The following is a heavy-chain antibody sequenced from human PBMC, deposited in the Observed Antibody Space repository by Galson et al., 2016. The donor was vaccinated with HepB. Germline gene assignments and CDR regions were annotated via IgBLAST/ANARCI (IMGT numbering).Heavy chain of an antibody. D-gene: IGHD2-15*01. V-gene: IGHV4-34*01. Sequence: SETLSLTCGVSGVSLNGYYWTWLRQIPGKGLEWIGKINHRGITKDNPAFEGRLTMSVDTSKNQVSLNLKSVTAADTAIYYCAKGDAVVAAVDYWGPGKLVTVSS. CDR3: AKGDAVVAAVDY. CDR2: INHRGIT. J-gene: IGHJ4*02. CDR1: GVSLNGYY.